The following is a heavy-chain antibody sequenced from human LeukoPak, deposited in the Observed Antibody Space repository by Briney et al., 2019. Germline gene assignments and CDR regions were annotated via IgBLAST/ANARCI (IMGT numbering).Heavy chain of an antibody. J-gene: IGHJ4*02. CDR3: ARDPGGSYYYFDY. CDR2: IYDSGST. V-gene: IGHV4-59*12. D-gene: IGHD1-26*01. CDR1: GGSISSYY. Sequence: SETLSLTCTVSGGSISSYYWSWTRQPPGKGLEWIGYIYDSGSTNYNPSLKSRVTISVDTSKKQFSLKLSSVTAADTAVYYCARDPGGSYYYFDYWGQGTLVTVSS.